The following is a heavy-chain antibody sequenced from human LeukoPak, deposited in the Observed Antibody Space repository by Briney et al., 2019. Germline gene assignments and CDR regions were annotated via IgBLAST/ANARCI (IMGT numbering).Heavy chain of an antibody. V-gene: IGHV3-48*01. D-gene: IGHD3-22*01. J-gene: IGHJ4*02. CDR1: GFAFSSYS. Sequence: GGSLRLSCAASGFAFSSYSMNWVRQAPGKGLEWVSYITSSSSAIYYADSVKGRFTISRDNAKNSLYLQMNSLRAEDTAVYYCARKGGSSGYPFDYWGQGTVVTVSS. CDR2: ITSSSSAI. CDR3: ARKGGSSGYPFDY.